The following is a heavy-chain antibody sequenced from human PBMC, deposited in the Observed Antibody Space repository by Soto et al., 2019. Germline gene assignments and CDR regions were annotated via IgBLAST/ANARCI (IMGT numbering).Heavy chain of an antibody. CDR2: ISSSSSYI. J-gene: IGHJ4*02. V-gene: IGHV3-21*01. CDR1: GFTFSRYS. D-gene: IGHD4-17*01. Sequence: GGSLRLSCAASGFTFSRYSMNWVRQAPGKGLEWVSSISSSSSYIYYADSVKGRFTISRDNAKNSLYLQMNSLRAEDTAVYYCASSDYGDYVSIDFWGQGTLVTVSS. CDR3: ASSDYGDYVSIDF.